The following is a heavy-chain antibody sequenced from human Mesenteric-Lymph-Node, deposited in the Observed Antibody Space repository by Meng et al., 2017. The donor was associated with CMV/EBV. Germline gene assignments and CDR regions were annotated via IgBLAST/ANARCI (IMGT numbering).Heavy chain of an antibody. CDR2: IKSKTDGGTT. J-gene: IGHJ6*02. D-gene: IGHD1-1*01. CDR3: AKDRLGTGRCYYGMDV. CDR1: GFTFSNAW. V-gene: IGHV3-15*01. Sequence: GESLKISCAASGFTFSNAWMSWVRQAPGKGLEWVGRIKSKTDGGTTDYAAPVKGRFTISRDDSKNTLYLQMNSLKTEDTAVYYCAKDRLGTGRCYYGMDVWGQGTTVTVSS.